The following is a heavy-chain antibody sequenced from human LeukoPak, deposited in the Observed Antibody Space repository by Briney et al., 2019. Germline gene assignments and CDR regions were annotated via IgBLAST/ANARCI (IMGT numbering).Heavy chain of an antibody. J-gene: IGHJ3*02. Sequence: PGGSLRLCCGASGFAFDDYAMHWVRQATGKGLEWVSGISWNSGSIGYADSVKGRFTISRDNAKNSLYLQMNSLRAEDTALYYCAKDLDSSGWEYDAFDIWGQGTMVTVSS. CDR3: AKDLDSSGWEYDAFDI. V-gene: IGHV3-9*01. D-gene: IGHD6-19*01. CDR1: GFAFDDYA. CDR2: ISWNSGSI.